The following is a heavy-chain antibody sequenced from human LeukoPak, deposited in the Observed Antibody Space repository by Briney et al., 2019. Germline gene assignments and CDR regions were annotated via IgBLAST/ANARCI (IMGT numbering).Heavy chain of an antibody. CDR1: GFTFSSYS. Sequence: GGSLRLSCAASGFTFSSYSMNWVRQAPGKGLEWVSAISGSGGSTYYADSVKGRFTISRDNSKNTLYLQMNSLRAEDTAVYYCAKDISYSSSWYDYWGQGTLVTVSS. V-gene: IGHV3-23*01. CDR3: AKDISYSSSWYDY. CDR2: ISGSGGST. D-gene: IGHD6-13*01. J-gene: IGHJ4*02.